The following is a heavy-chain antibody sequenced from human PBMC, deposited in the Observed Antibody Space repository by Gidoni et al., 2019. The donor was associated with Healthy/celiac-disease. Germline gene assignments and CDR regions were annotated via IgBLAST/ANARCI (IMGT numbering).Heavy chain of an antibody. D-gene: IGHD2-21*01. CDR3: TRVKGRARAIGYFDY. V-gene: IGHV3-49*04. CDR2: IRSKAYGGTT. CDR1: GLTFGDYA. J-gene: IGHJ4*02. Sequence: EVQLVESGGGLVQPGRSLRLSCTASGLTFGDYAMSWVRQAPGKGLEWVGFIRSKAYGGTTEYAASVKGRFTISRDDSKSIAYLQMNSLKTEDTAVYYCTRVKGRARAIGYFDYWGQGTLVTVSS.